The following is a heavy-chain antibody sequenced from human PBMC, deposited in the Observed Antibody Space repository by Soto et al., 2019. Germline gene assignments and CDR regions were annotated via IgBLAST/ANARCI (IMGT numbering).Heavy chain of an antibody. CDR3: IRGGSPYYYVY. CDR2: ILSKAGNYAT. Sequence: EVQLVESGGGLVQPGGSLELSCAASGFIFSGSAVHWVRQASGKGLEWVGRILSKAGNYATAYPASMKGRFTISRDDSENTAFLQMNSLKTEDTAVYYCIRGGSPYYYVYWGQGTLVAVSS. V-gene: IGHV3-73*01. CDR1: GFIFSGSA. J-gene: IGHJ4*02.